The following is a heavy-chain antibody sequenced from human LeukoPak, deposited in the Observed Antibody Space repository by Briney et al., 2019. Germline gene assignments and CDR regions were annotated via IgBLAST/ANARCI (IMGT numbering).Heavy chain of an antibody. Sequence: ASVKVSCKASGYTFTSYYMHWVRQAPGQGLEWMGIINPSGGSTSYAQKFQGRVTMTEDTSTDTAYMELSSLRSEDTAVYYCATTRYYYDSSGGIDYWGQGTLVTVSS. CDR1: GYTFTSYY. CDR2: INPSGGST. D-gene: IGHD3-22*01. J-gene: IGHJ4*02. V-gene: IGHV1-46*01. CDR3: ATTRYYYDSSGGIDY.